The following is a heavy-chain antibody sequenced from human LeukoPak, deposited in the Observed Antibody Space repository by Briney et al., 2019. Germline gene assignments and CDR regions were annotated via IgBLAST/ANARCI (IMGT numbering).Heavy chain of an antibody. CDR1: GGSISSGGYS. CDR3: ARATSEGYYYDSSGYYYVERFGRSFDY. V-gene: IGHV4-31*03. CDR2: IYYSGST. Sequence: SETLSLTCTVSGGSISSGGYSWSWIRQHPGKGLEWIGYIYYSGSTYYNPSLKSRVTISVDTSKNQFSLKLSSVTAADTAVYYCARATSEGYYYDSSGYYYVERFGRSFDYWGQGTLVTVSS. J-gene: IGHJ4*02. D-gene: IGHD3-22*01.